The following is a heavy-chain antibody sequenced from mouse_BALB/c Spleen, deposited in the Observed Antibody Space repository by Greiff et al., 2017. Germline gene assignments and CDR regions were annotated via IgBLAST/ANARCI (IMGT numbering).Heavy chain of an antibody. CDR3: AKDGYDGHYYAMDD. CDR2: IWRGGST. CDR1: GFSLTSYG. V-gene: IGHV2-5-1*01. J-gene: IGHJ4*01. Sequence: QVQLQQSGPSLVQPSQSLSITCTVSGFSLTSYGVHWVRQSPGKGLEWLGVIWRGGSTDYNAAFMSRLSITKDNSKSQVFFKMNSLQADDTAIYYCAKDGYDGHYYAMDDWGQGTSVTVAS. D-gene: IGHD2-2*01.